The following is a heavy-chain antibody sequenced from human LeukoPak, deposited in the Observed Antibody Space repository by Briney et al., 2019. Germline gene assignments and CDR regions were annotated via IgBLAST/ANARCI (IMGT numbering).Heavy chain of an antibody. CDR1: GGSFRGYY. CDR3: ARSGGSITMVRGAMGGGKTTTNSFDP. Sequence: SDTLPLPCAVYGGSFRGYYWRWIRQPPGKGLEWIGGINHSGSTNYNPSLTSRVTISVDTSKNQFSLKLSSVTAADTAVYYCARSGGSITMVRGAMGGGKTTTNSFDPWGQGTPVTVSS. CDR2: INHSGST. D-gene: IGHD3-10*01. J-gene: IGHJ5*01. V-gene: IGHV4-34*01.